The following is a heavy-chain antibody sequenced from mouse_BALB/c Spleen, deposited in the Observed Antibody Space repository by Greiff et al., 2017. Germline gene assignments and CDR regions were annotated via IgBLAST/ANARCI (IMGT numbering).Heavy chain of an antibody. D-gene: IGHD1-1*01. CDR1: GFTFSNYW. CDR2: IRLKSNNYAT. V-gene: IGHV6-6*02. J-gene: IGHJ4*01. CDR3: TVGDAMDY. Sequence: EVKLEESGGGLVQPGGSMTLSCVASGFTFSNYWMNWVRQSPEKGLEWVAEIRLKSNNYATHYAESVKGRFTISRDDSKSSVYLQMNNLRAEDTGIYYCTVGDAMDYWGQGTSVTVSS.